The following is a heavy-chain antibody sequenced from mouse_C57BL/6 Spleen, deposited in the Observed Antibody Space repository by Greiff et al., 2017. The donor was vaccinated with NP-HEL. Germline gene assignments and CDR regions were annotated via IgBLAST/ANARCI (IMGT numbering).Heavy chain of an antibody. CDR3: ARCPYYYGRRGYFDV. D-gene: IGHD1-1*01. V-gene: IGHV1-26*01. CDR1: GYTFTDYY. J-gene: IGHJ1*03. CDR2: INPNNGGT. Sequence: EVQLQQSGPELVKPGASVKISCKASGYTFTDYYMNWVKQSHGKSLEWIGDINPNNGGTSYNQKFKGKATLTVDKSSSTAYMELRSLTSEDSAVYYCARCPYYYGRRGYFDVWGTGTTVTVSS.